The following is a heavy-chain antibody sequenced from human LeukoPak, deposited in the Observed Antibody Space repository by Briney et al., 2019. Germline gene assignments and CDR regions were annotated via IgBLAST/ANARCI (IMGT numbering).Heavy chain of an antibody. CDR3: ARNGEKLYYYDSSGYYYLDY. CDR2: IIPIFGTA. CDR1: GGTFSSYA. V-gene: IGHV1-69*05. J-gene: IGHJ4*02. D-gene: IGHD3-22*01. Sequence: VASVKVSCKASGGTFSSYAISWVRQAPGQGLEWMGGIIPIFGTANYAQKFQGRVTITTDESTSTAYMELSRLRSDDTAVYYCARNGEKLYYYDSSGYYYLDYWGQGTLVTVSS.